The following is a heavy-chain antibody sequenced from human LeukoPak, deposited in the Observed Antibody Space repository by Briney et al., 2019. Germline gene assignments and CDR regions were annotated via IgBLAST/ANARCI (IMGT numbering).Heavy chain of an antibody. J-gene: IGHJ4*02. CDR2: IYYSGST. CDR1: GGSISSYY. Sequence: SETLSLTCTVSGGSISSYYWSWIRQPPGKGLEWIGYIYYSGSTNYNPSLKSRVTISVDTSKNQFSLKLSSVTAADTAVYYCARVTVGGYFDYWGQGTLVTVSS. CDR3: ARVTVGGYFDY. D-gene: IGHD3-16*01. V-gene: IGHV4-59*01.